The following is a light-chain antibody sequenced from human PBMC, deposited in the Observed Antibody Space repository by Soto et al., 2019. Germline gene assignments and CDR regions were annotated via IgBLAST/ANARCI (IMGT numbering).Light chain of an antibody. V-gene: IGKV3-15*01. CDR1: QDVSSN. J-gene: IGKJ4*01. Sequence: EMVVTQSPSTLSVSPGERATLSCRASQDVSSNLAWYQQKPGQAPSLLIYGASTRATGTPARFSGSGSVTEFTLTISSLQSEDYAVYFYQQYIRWPLTFGGGTKVEI. CDR2: GAS. CDR3: QQYIRWPLT.